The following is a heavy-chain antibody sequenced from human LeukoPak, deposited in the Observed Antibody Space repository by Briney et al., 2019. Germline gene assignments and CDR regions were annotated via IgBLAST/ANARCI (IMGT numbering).Heavy chain of an antibody. CDR1: GYTFIGYY. CDR3: ARDAVVYGDDFDY. Sequence: ASVKVSCKASGYTFIGYYIHWVRQAPGQGLEWMGWINPNSGGTNYAQKFQGWVTMTTDTSTSTAYMELRSLRSDDTAVYYCARDAVVYGDDFDYWGQGTLVTVSS. D-gene: IGHD4-17*01. V-gene: IGHV1-2*04. J-gene: IGHJ4*02. CDR2: INPNSGGT.